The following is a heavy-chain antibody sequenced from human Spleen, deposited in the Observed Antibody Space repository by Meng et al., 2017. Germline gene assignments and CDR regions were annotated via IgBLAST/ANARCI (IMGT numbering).Heavy chain of an antibody. J-gene: IGHJ3*02. CDR3: ARYGDYGSLALDI. Sequence: GESLKISCAASGFTFSRFPIHWVRQAPGKGLDWVALISYDGSNKFYADSVKGRFTISRDNSKNTLYLQMNSLRAEDTAVYYCARYGDYGSLALDIWGQGTMVTVSS. CDR2: ISYDGSNK. V-gene: IGHV3-30*01. D-gene: IGHD4-17*01. CDR1: GFTFSRFP.